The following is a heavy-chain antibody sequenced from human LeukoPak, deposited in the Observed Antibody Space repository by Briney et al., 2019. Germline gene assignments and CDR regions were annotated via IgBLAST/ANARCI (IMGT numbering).Heavy chain of an antibody. CDR3: ARGGDDILTGYYYY. CDR2: IKQDGSEK. Sequence: GGSLRLSCAASGFTFSSYWMSWVRQAPGKGLEWVANIKQDGSEKYYVDSVKGRFTISRDNAKNSLYLQMNSLRAEDTAVYYCARGGDDILTGYYYYWGQGTLVTVSS. CDR1: GFTFSSYW. J-gene: IGHJ4*02. V-gene: IGHV3-7*01. D-gene: IGHD3-9*01.